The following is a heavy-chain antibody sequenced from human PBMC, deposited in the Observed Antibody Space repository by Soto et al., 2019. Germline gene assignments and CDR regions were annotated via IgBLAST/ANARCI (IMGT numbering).Heavy chain of an antibody. V-gene: IGHV3-11*01. Sequence: QVQLVESGGGLVKPGGSLRLSCAASGFTFSDYYMNWIRQAPGKGLEWVSYISSRDDTIYYADSVKGRCTISRDNAKNSTYMEVNSLRAEGTAVYYCARDQERRRESGRYYAPDAFDVWGQGIMVTVSS. D-gene: IGHD3-22*01. CDR2: ISSRDDTI. CDR3: ARDQERRRESGRYYAPDAFDV. J-gene: IGHJ3*01. CDR1: GFTFSDYY.